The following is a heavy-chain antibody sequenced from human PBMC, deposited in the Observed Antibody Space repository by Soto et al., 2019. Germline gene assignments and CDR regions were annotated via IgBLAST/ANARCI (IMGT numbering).Heavy chain of an antibody. CDR1: GFTFRNYA. Sequence: GSLRLSCAASGFTFRNYAMSWVRQAPGKGLEWVSAISGSGDRTYYGDSVKGRFTISRDNSKNTLYLQMNSLRAEDTAVYYCAREGNQLLTRGNWFDPWGQGTLVTVSS. V-gene: IGHV3-23*01. J-gene: IGHJ5*02. CDR3: AREGNQLLTRGNWFDP. D-gene: IGHD2-2*01. CDR2: ISGSGDRT.